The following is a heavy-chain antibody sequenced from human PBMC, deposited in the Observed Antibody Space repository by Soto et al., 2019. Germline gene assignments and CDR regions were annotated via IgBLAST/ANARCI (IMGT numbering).Heavy chain of an antibody. CDR3: AKYGVVVPTARDWFDP. V-gene: IGHV3-23*01. CDR2: INGRGTGT. CDR1: GLPFQDYA. Sequence: VGSLRLSCEVSGLPFQDYAMSWVRQAPGKGLEWVSSINGRGTGTYTADSVKGRFTISRDNSGNTVYLQMSSLRAEDTAVYFCAKYGVVVPTARDWFDPWGQGTLVTVSS. D-gene: IGHD2-2*01. J-gene: IGHJ5*02.